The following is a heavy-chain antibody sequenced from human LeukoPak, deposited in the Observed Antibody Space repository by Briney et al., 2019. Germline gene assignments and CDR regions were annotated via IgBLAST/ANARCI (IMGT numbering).Heavy chain of an antibody. D-gene: IGHD2-21*01. CDR1: GFIFNTYS. CDR3: ARDWGMIAYDY. CDR2: ISSSGHNI. Sequence: TGGSLRLSCAASGFIFNTYSMNWVRQAPGKGLEWVSYISSSGHNIYYADSVKGRFTISRDNAKNSLYLQINSLRAEDTAVYYCARDWGMIAYDYWGQGTLVTVSS. J-gene: IGHJ4*02. V-gene: IGHV3-48*01.